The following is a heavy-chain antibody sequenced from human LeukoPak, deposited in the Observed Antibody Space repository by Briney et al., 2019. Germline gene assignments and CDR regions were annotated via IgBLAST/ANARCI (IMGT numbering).Heavy chain of an antibody. J-gene: IGHJ4*02. CDR3: TTDPPPNYYYDSSGYYILNSLGY. CDR1: GFTFSDAW. V-gene: IGHV3-15*01. Sequence: GGSPRLSCAASGFTFSDAWMNWVRQAPGKGLEWGGRIKSKTDGGTTDYDATVKGRFTISRDDSKNTLYLQMNSLKSEDTALYYCTTDPPPNYYYDSSGYYILNSLGYWGQGTLVTVSS. D-gene: IGHD3-22*01. CDR2: IKSKTDGGTT.